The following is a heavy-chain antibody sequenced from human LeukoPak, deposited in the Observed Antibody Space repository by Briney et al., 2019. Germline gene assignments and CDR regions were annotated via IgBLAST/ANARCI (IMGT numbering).Heavy chain of an antibody. CDR3: ATLYDVDV. CDR1: GFSVSSNY. V-gene: IGHV3-53*01. CDR2: IYSSAGNT. J-gene: IGHJ6*02. Sequence: GGSLRLSCTASGFSVSSNYMTWVRQAPGKGLEWVSVIYSSAGNTYYTGSVKGRFTISRDISKNTVYLQMDNLRAEDSAVYYCATLYDVDVWGQGTTVTVSS.